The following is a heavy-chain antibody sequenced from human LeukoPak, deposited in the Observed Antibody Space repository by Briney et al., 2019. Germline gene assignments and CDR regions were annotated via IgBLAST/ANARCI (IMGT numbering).Heavy chain of an antibody. CDR3: ARDLGD. J-gene: IGHJ4*02. Sequence: GGSLRLSCAASGFTFDDYAMHWVRQAPGKGLEWVSGISWNSGSIGYADSVKGRFTISRDNAKNSLYLQMNSLRAEDTALYYCARDLGDWGQGTLVTVSS. V-gene: IGHV3-9*01. CDR1: GFTFDDYA. CDR2: ISWNSGSI.